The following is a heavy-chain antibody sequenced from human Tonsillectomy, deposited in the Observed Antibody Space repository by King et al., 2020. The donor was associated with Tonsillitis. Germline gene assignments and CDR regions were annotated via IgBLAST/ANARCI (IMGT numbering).Heavy chain of an antibody. CDR2: VRVIGGST. CDR3: AKDVAVAGGVLYFDY. J-gene: IGHJ4*02. Sequence: VQLVESGGGVVQPGVSLRLSCAASGFTFSSYAMSWVRQAPGKGRWWGSAVRVIGGSTDETTSVKGRLPTSTDTSKNTLHLQMNSLRAEDTAVYYCAKDVAVAGGVLYFDYWGQGTLVTVSS. D-gene: IGHD6-19*01. CDR1: GFTFSSYA. V-gene: IGHV3-23*04.